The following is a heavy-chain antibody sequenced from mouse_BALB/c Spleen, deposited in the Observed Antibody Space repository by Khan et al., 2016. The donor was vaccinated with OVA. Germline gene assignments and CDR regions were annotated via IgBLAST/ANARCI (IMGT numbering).Heavy chain of an antibody. V-gene: IGHV1-7*01. CDR3: ANHGSSSAWLTY. J-gene: IGHJ3*01. D-gene: IGHD1-1*01. Sequence: VQLQQSGAELAKPGASVKMSCKASGYTFTSYWMHWVNQRPGQGLEWIGYINPSTGYTEYNQRFKDKATLTAQKSSSTAYMQLSSLTSEESAVYYCANHGSSSAWLTYWGQGTLVTVSA. CDR1: GYTFTSYW. CDR2: INPSTGYT.